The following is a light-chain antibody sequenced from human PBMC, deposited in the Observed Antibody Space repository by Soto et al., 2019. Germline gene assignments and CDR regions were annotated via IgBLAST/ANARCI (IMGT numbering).Light chain of an antibody. CDR2: EVS. CDR1: SSDVGAYNY. V-gene: IGLV2-14*01. Sequence: SVLTQPASVSGSPGQSITISCTGTSSDVGAYNYVSWYQQHPAKAPKLMIYEVSNRPSGVFNRFSGSKSGNTASLTISGLQAEDEADYYCSSYTSSSTGVFGTGTKVTVL. J-gene: IGLJ1*01. CDR3: SSYTSSSTGV.